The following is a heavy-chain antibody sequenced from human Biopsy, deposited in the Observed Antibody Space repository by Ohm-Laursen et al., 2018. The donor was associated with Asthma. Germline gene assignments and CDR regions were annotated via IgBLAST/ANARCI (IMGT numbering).Heavy chain of an antibody. CDR3: AKFRVAVAAVFHY. V-gene: IGHV3-23*01. D-gene: IGHD6-19*01. J-gene: IGHJ4*02. CDR2: ISGSGGST. CDR1: GFTFSNYV. Sequence: GSLRLSCAAFGFTFSNYVMSWVRQAPGKGLEWVSAISGSGGSTYYADSVKGRFTISRDNSKNTLFLQMNSLRAEDTAVYYCAKFRVAVAAVFHYWGQGTLVTVSS.